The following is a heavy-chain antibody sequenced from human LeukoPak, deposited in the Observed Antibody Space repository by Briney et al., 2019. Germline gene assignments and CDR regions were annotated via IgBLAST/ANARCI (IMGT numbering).Heavy chain of an antibody. V-gene: IGHV1-2*02. D-gene: IGHD3-10*01. CDR1: GYTFTGYY. Sequence: ASVKASCKASGYTFTGYYMHWVRQAPGQGLEWMGWINPNSGGTNYAQKFQGRVTMTRDTSISTAYMELSRLRSDDTAVYYCARSYYYGSGSIYYYYMDVWGKGTTVTVSS. CDR3: ARSYYYGSGSIYYYYMDV. J-gene: IGHJ6*03. CDR2: INPNSGGT.